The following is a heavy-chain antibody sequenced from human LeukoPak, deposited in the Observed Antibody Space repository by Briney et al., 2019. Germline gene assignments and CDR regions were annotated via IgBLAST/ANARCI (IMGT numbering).Heavy chain of an antibody. CDR1: GFTFSFYW. CDR2: IKPDGSQK. Sequence: GGSLRLSCAASGFTFSFYWMSWVRLAPGKELEWVANIKPDGSQKYYVDSMEGRFTVSRDNAKNSLYLQMNSLRAEDTAVYYCARWGGGFDYWGQGTLVTVSS. CDR3: ARWGGGFDY. J-gene: IGHJ4*02. V-gene: IGHV3-7*04. D-gene: IGHD3-16*01.